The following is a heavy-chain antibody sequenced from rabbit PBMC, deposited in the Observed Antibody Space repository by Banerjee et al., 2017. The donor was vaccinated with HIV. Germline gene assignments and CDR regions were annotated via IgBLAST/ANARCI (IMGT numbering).Heavy chain of an antibody. CDR2: IYASNSGRT. D-gene: IGHD7-1*01. Sequence: QEQLKESGGGLVQPGGSLKLSCKASGIDFSSYYYMCWVRQAPGKGLEWIACIYASNSGRTYYASWAKGRFTISKTSSPTVTLQMTSLTAADTATYFCARDRDTGTAYYFDLWGQGTLVTVS. CDR1: GIDFSSYYY. V-gene: IGHV1S45*01. CDR3: ARDRDTGTAYYFDL. J-gene: IGHJ3*01.